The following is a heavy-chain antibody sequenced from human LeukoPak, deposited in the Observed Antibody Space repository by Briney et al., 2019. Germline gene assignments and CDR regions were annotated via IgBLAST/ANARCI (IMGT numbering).Heavy chain of an antibody. Sequence: GGSLRLSCAASGFTFSDYYMSWIRQAPGKGLEWVGRIKSKTDGGTTDYAAPVKGRFTISRDDSKNTLYLQMNSLKTEDTAVYYCTTGGQDYFDYWGQGTLVTVSS. CDR3: TTGGQDYFDY. J-gene: IGHJ4*02. CDR1: GFTFSDYY. CDR2: IKSKTDGGTT. V-gene: IGHV3-15*01.